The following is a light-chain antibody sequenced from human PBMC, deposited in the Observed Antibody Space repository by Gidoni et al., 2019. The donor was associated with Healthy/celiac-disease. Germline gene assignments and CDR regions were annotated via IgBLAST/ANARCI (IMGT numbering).Light chain of an antibody. CDR2: GAS. CDR1: QSVSSSY. V-gene: IGKV3-20*01. Sequence: EIVLTQSPGTLSLSPGERATLSCRASQSVSSSYLAWYQQKPGQAPRLLIYGASSRATGIHDSFSGSGSGTDLTLTISRLEPEDFAVYYCQQYGSSSLTFGGGTKVEIK. CDR3: QQYGSSSLT. J-gene: IGKJ4*01.